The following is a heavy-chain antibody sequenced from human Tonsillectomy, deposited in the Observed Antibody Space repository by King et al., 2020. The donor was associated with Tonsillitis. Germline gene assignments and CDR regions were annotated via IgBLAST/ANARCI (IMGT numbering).Heavy chain of an antibody. V-gene: IGHV4-4*02. CDR3: ARCVGSGYHPFDY. CDR1: GGSIISTNW. CDR2: IYHSGRT. D-gene: IGHD6-19*01. Sequence: QLQESGPGVVKPSGTLSLTCAVSGGSIISTNWWSWVRQTPGKGLEWLGEIYHSGRTNYNASLMSRLTISVDKNKNQFSLKLTSVTAADTAVYYCARCVGSGYHPFDYWGQGTLVTVSS. J-gene: IGHJ4*02.